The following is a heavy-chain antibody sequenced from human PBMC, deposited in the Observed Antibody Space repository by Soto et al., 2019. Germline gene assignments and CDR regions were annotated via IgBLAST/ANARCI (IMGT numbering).Heavy chain of an antibody. CDR1: GGTFSSYT. CDR3: ARGYCSGGSCYYLEVDWFDP. Sequence: QVQLVQSGAEVKKPGSSVKVSCKASGGTFSSYTISWVRQAPGQGLEWMGRIIPILGIANYAQKFQGRVTITADKSTSTAYMELSSLRSEYTAVYYCARGYCSGGSCYYLEVDWFDPWGQGTLVTVSS. CDR2: IIPILGIA. V-gene: IGHV1-69*02. J-gene: IGHJ5*02. D-gene: IGHD2-15*01.